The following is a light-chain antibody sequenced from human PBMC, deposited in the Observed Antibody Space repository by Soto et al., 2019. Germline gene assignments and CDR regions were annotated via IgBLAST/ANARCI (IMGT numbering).Light chain of an antibody. J-gene: IGLJ3*02. Sequence: QSALTQPASVSGSPGQSITISCTGTSSDVGSYNLVSWYQQHPGKAPKLMIYEVSKRPSGVSNRFAGSKSGNTASLTISGLQAEDEADYYCCSYAGSSTVRGFGGGTQLTVL. CDR2: EVS. CDR3: CSYAGSSTVRG. CDR1: SSDVGSYNL. V-gene: IGLV2-23*02.